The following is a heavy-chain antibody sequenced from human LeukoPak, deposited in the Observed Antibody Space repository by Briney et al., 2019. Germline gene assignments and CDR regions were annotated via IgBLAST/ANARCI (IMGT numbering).Heavy chain of an antibody. Sequence: GGSLRLSCAASGFTFSSYWMSWVRQAPGKGVEWVANIKQDGSEKYYVDSVKGRFTISRDNAKNSLSLQMNSLRAEDTAVYYCARNGDYDGRGFYYFFDYWGRGTLVTVSS. D-gene: IGHD3-22*01. J-gene: IGHJ4*02. V-gene: IGHV3-7*04. CDR3: ARNGDYDGRGFYYFFDY. CDR1: GFTFSSYW. CDR2: IKQDGSEK.